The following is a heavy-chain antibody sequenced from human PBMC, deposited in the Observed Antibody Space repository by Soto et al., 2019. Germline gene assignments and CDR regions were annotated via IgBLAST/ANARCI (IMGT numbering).Heavy chain of an antibody. CDR3: ARGRGYSYGLDP. V-gene: IGHV4-30-4*01. CDR2: ISYSGTT. D-gene: IGHD5-18*01. CDR1: GDSISSINNY. Sequence: QVQLQESGPGLVKPSQTLSLTCTVSGDSISSINNYWSWIRQPPGEGLEWIGFISYSGTTSYSPSLTSRVATSLDTSKNPFSLSLNFVTAADTAVYYCARGRGYSYGLDPWGQGSLVTVSS. J-gene: IGHJ5*02.